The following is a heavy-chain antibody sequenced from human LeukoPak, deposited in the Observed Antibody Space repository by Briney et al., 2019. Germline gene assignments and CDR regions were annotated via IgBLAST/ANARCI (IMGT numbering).Heavy chain of an antibody. CDR2: IYHSGST. CDR1: GGSISSGGYS. CDR3: ARRYSSSWYVGFFDP. D-gene: IGHD6-13*01. Sequence: SETLSLTCAVSGGSISSGGYSWSWIRQPPGKGLEWIGYIYHSGSTYYNPSLKSRVTISVDRSKNQFSLKLSSVTAADTAVYYCARRYSSSWYVGFFDPWGQGTLVTVSS. J-gene: IGHJ5*02. V-gene: IGHV4-30-2*01.